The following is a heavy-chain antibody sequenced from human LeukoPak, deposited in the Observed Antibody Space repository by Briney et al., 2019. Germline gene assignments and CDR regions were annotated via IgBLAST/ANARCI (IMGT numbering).Heavy chain of an antibody. V-gene: IGHV3-7*01. J-gene: IGHJ4*02. D-gene: IGHD6-13*01. CDR1: GFTFSVYY. Sequence: GGSLRLSCAASGFTFSVYYMSWVRQAPGKGLEWVANINQDESEKYYVDSVKGRFTISRDNAKTSLFLQINSLRDEDTAMYYCARGGYSSSWYYRNWGQGTLVTVSS. CDR2: INQDESEK. CDR3: ARGGYSSSWYYRN.